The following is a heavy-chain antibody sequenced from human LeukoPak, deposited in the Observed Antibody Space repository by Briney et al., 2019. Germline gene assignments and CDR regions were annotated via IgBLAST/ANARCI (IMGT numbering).Heavy chain of an antibody. CDR3: ARAFRPYYYDSSGYYFNWFDP. CDR1: GYTFTSYD. Sequence: ASVKVSCKASGYTFTSYDINWVRQATGQGLEWMGWMNPNSGNTGYAQKFQGRVTMTRNTSISTAYMELSSLRSEDTAVYYCARAFRPYYYDSSGYYFNWFDPWGQGTLVTVSS. V-gene: IGHV1-8*01. CDR2: MNPNSGNT. D-gene: IGHD3-22*01. J-gene: IGHJ5*02.